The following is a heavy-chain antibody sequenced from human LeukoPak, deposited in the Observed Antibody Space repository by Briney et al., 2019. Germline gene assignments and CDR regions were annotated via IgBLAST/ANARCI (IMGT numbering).Heavy chain of an antibody. CDR2: ISSSSSTI. Sequence: GGSLRLSCAASGFTFSSYSMNWVRQAPGKGLEWVSYISSSSSTIYYADSVKGRFTISRDNAKNSLYLQMNSLRAEDTAVYYCARGVPYYYDSSGPSMGYWGQGTLVTVSS. V-gene: IGHV3-48*04. CDR1: GFTFSSYS. CDR3: ARGVPYYYDSSGPSMGY. D-gene: IGHD3-22*01. J-gene: IGHJ4*02.